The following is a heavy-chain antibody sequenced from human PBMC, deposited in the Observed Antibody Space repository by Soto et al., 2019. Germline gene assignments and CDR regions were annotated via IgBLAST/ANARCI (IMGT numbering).Heavy chain of an antibody. V-gene: IGHV3-23*01. Sequence: GGSLRLSCAASGFTFSSYAMSGVRQAPGKGLEWVSAISGSGGSTYYADSVKGRFTISRDNSKNTLYLQMNSLRAEDTAVYYCAKSTLPFLEWFTWFDPWGQGTPVTVSS. J-gene: IGHJ5*02. CDR1: GFTFSSYA. CDR3: AKSTLPFLEWFTWFDP. CDR2: ISGSGGST. D-gene: IGHD3-3*01.